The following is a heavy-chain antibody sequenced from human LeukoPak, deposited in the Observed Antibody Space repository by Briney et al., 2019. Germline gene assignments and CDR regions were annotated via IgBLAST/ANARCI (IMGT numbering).Heavy chain of an antibody. D-gene: IGHD3-22*01. CDR2: IRSNSDGGTI. CDR1: GFTFSNAW. Sequence: PGGSLRLSCATSGFTFSNAWMNWVRQAPGKGLEWVGRIRSNSDGGTIDYAAPVKGRFTLSRDDSKTTLYLQMNSLQTEDTAVYYCATDFYDSTWGQGTLVAVSS. CDR3: ATDFYDST. V-gene: IGHV3-15*07. J-gene: IGHJ5*02.